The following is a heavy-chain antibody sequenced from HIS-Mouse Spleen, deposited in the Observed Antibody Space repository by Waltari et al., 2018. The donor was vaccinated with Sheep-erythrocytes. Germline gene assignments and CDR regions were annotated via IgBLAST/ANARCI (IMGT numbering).Heavy chain of an antibody. D-gene: IGHD1-26*01. CDR3: AQTGATTPHFDY. Sequence: QVQLVQSGAEVKTPGSSVKVSCKASVGTFSSYAISWVRQAPGQGLEWMGRIIPILGIANYAQKFQGRVTITADKSTSTAYMELSSLRSEDTAVYYCAQTGATTPHFDYWGQGTLVTVS. CDR1: VGTFSSYA. J-gene: IGHJ4*02. CDR2: IIPILGIA. V-gene: IGHV1-69*04.